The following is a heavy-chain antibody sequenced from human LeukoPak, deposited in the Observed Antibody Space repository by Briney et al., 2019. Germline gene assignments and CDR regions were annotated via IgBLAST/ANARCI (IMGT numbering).Heavy chain of an antibody. CDR1: GFTVSSNY. J-gene: IGHJ3*02. CDR2: IYSGGST. CDR3: ARDPGYSYGHDAFDI. D-gene: IGHD5-18*01. V-gene: IGHV3-53*01. Sequence: GGSLRLSCAASGFTVSSNYMSWVRQAPGKGLEWVSVIYSGGSTYYADSVKGRFTISRDNSKNTLYLQMNSLRAEDTAVYYCARDPGYSYGHDAFDIWGQGTMVTVSS.